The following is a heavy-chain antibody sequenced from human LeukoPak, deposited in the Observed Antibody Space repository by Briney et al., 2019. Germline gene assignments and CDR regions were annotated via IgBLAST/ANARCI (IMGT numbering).Heavy chain of an antibody. V-gene: IGHV1-2*02. J-gene: IGHJ4*02. CDR3: ARETRVTYYGSGSYPFDY. CDR2: INPNSGGT. Sequence: ASVKVSCKASGYTFTGYYMHWVRQAPGQGLEWMGWINPNSGGTNYAQKFQGRVTMTRDTSISTAYMELSRLRSDDTAVYHCARETRVTYYGSGSYPFDYWGQGTLVTVSS. CDR1: GYTFTGYY. D-gene: IGHD3-10*01.